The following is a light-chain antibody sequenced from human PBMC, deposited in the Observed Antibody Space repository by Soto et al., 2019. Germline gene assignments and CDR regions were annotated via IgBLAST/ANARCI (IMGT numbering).Light chain of an antibody. CDR2: GAS. Sequence: EIVLTQSPGTLSLSPGERATLSCRAGQSVSSSYLAWYQQKPGQAPRLLIYGASSRATGIPDRFSGSGSGTDFTLTISRLEPEDFAVYYCQQRDTFGQGTKLEIK. V-gene: IGKV3-20*01. CDR3: QQRDT. J-gene: IGKJ2*01. CDR1: QSVSSSY.